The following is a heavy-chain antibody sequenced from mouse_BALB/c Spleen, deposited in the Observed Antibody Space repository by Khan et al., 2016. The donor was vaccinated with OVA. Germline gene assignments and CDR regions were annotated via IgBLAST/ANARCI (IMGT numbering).Heavy chain of an antibody. Sequence: VQLQQSGAELARPGASVKMSCKASGYTFTSYTIHWIKKRPGQGLEWIGYINPSNGYTNYNQKFKDKATLTKDKSSTTAYQQLSSRTSCDSAVYNCVRDGAYHRNDGWFAYWGQGTLVTVSA. D-gene: IGHD2-14*01. J-gene: IGHJ3*01. CDR3: VRDGAYHRNDGWFAY. V-gene: IGHV1-4*01. CDR1: GYTFTSYT. CDR2: INPSNGYT.